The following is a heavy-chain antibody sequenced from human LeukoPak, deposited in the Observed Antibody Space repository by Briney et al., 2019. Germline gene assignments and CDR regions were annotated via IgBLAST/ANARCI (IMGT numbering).Heavy chain of an antibody. D-gene: IGHD6-6*01. CDR1: RFIFSNYE. CDR3: ARAMWIVGRPKHFDY. V-gene: IGHV3-48*03. Sequence: GGSLRLSCAASRFIFSNYEMNWVRQAPGKGLEWVSYISSSGSTKYYADSVKGRFTISRDNSKNTLYLQMNSLRAEDTAVYYCARAMWIVGRPKHFDYWGQGTLVTVSS. J-gene: IGHJ4*02. CDR2: ISSSGSTK.